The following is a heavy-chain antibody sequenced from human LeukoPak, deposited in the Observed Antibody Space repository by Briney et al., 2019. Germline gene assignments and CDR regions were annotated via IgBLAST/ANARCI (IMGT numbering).Heavy chain of an antibody. J-gene: IGHJ4*02. D-gene: IGHD4-23*01. CDR3: AAALSGNYDLDY. CDR1: GVTLSNFA. V-gene: IGHV3-23*01. Sequence: HPGGSLRLSCAATGVTLSNFAMRWVRQAPGKGLEWVSAISASGGKTYYADSVKGRFTISRDNSKNTLDLQVDSLRAEDTAVYYCAAALSGNYDLDYWGQGTLVTVSS. CDR2: ISASGGKT.